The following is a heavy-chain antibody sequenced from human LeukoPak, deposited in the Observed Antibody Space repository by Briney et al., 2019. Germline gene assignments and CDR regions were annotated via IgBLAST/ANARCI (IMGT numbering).Heavy chain of an antibody. D-gene: IGHD4-17*01. CDR2: IYHNGNT. CDR3: ARTGATVKYYYYMDV. CDR1: GVSINTNHW. Sequence: SETLSLTCVVSGVSINTNHWWSWVRQPPGKGLEWIGEIYHNGNTAYNPSLKSRVTISVDTSKNQFSLKLSSVTAADTAVYYCARTGATVKYYYYMDVWGKGTTVTISS. J-gene: IGHJ6*03. V-gene: IGHV4-4*02.